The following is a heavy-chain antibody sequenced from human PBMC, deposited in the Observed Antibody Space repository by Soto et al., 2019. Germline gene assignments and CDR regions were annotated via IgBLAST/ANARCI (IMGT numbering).Heavy chain of an antibody. CDR3: ARSALYSSSWDY. CDR2: IIPIFGTA. Sequence: SVKVSCKASGGTFSSYAISWVRQAPGQGLEWMGGIIPIFGTANYAQKFQGRVTITADKSTSTAYMELSSLRSEDTAVYYCARSALYSSSWDYWGQGTLVTVSS. D-gene: IGHD6-13*01. V-gene: IGHV1-69*06. CDR1: GGTFSSYA. J-gene: IGHJ4*02.